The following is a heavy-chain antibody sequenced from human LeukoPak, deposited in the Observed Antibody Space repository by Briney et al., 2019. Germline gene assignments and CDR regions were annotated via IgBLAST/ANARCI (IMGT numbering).Heavy chain of an antibody. CDR3: ARRSGYSYVDY. V-gene: IGHV4-34*01. D-gene: IGHD5-18*01. CDR2: INHSGST. CDR1: GGSISSYY. J-gene: IGHJ4*02. Sequence: PSETLSLTCTVSGGSISSYYWSWIRQPSGKGLEWIGEINHSGSTNYNPSLKSRVTISVDTSKNQFSLKLSSVTAADTAVYYCARRSGYSYVDYWGQGTLVTVSS.